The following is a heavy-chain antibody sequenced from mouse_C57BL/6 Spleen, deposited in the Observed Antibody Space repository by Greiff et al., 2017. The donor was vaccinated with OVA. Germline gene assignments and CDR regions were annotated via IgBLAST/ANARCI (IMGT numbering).Heavy chain of an antibody. J-gene: IGHJ1*03. CDR3: TRDSSYYYGSSSFYWYFDV. Sequence: EVKLQESGGGLVQPGGSMKLSCAASGFTFSDAWMDWVRQSPEKGLEWVAEIRNKANNHATYYAESVKGRFTISRDDSKSSVYLQMNSLRAEDTGIYYCTRDSSYYYGSSSFYWYFDVWGTGTTVTVSS. CDR2: IRNKANNHAT. V-gene: IGHV6-6*01. D-gene: IGHD1-1*01. CDR1: GFTFSDAW.